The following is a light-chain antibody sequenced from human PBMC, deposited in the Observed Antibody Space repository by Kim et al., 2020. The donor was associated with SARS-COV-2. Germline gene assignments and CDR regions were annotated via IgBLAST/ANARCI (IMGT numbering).Light chain of an antibody. J-gene: IGLJ2*01. CDR1: NSDVGGYNY. V-gene: IGLV2-8*01. CDR3: SSYAGSNNLRV. Sequence: SVTISCTGINSDVGGYNYVSWYQQHPGKAPKVVIFEVNKRPLGVPDRFSGSKSGNTASLTVSGLQAEDEADYYCSSYAGSNNLRVFGGGTQLTVL. CDR2: EVN.